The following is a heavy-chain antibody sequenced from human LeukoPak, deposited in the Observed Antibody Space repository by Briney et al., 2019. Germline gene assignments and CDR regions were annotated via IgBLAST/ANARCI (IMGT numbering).Heavy chain of an antibody. CDR1: GGSFSGYY. J-gene: IGHJ5*02. CDR3: ARGGYYGSGNDFRFDP. V-gene: IGHV4-34*01. CDR2: INHSGST. Sequence: SETLSLTCAVYGGSFSGYYWSWIRQPPGKGLEWIGEINHSGSTNYNPSLKSRVTISVDTSKSQFSLKLSSVTPADTAVYYCARGGYYGSGNDFRFDPWGQGTLVTVSS. D-gene: IGHD3-10*01.